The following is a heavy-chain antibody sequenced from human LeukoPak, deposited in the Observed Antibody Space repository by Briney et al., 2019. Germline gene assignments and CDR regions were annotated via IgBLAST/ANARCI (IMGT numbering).Heavy chain of an antibody. J-gene: IGHJ3*01. D-gene: IGHD4-23*01. Sequence: SVEVSCKASGFTFTTSAIQWVRQARGQRLEWIGWIVGGSGNTNYAQKFQERVTITRDMSTSTAYMELSSLSSEDTAVFYCAADPDYNGNGDAFDFWGQGTMVTVSS. CDR2: IVGGSGNT. CDR1: GFTFTTSA. CDR3: AADPDYNGNGDAFDF. V-gene: IGHV1-58*02.